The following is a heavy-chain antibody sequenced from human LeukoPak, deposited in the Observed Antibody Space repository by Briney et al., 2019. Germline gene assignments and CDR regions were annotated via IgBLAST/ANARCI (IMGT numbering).Heavy chain of an antibody. CDR2: ISNSGTTM. CDR3: TRGDTLI. CDR1: GFTFSSYD. Sequence: GGSLRLSCAASGFTFSSYDMDWVRQAPGKGLEWVSYISNSGTTMDYADSVKGRFTISRDNAKNSLYLQMNSLRAEDTAVYYCTRGDTLIWGQGTMVTVSS. V-gene: IGHV3-48*03. D-gene: IGHD2-15*01. J-gene: IGHJ3*02.